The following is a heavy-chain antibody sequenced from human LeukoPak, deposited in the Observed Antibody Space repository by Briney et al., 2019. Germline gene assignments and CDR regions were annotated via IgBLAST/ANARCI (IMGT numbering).Heavy chain of an antibody. CDR2: ISYGGSNK. D-gene: IGHD3-22*01. J-gene: IGHJ3*01. V-gene: IGHV3-30*18. Sequence: PGGSLRLSCAASGFTFSSHGMHWVRQAPGKGLEWVAVISYGGSNKYYADSVKGRSTISRDNAKNTLYLQMNGLRAEDTAVYYCAKEIHSSDSSGPRADSFDVWGQGTMVTVSS. CDR3: AKEIHSSDSSGPRADSFDV. CDR1: GFTFSSHG.